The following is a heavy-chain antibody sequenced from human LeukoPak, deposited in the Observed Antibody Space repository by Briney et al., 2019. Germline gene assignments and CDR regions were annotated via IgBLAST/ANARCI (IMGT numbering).Heavy chain of an antibody. D-gene: IGHD6-19*01. Sequence: GGSLRLSCAASGFTFSSYAMSWVRQAPGKGLEWVSAISGSGGSTYYADSVKGRFTISRDNSKNTLYLQMNSLRAEDTAVYYCAKDQVGVLSGWAAEYFQHWGQGTLVTVSS. CDR1: GFTFSSYA. V-gene: IGHV3-23*01. J-gene: IGHJ1*01. CDR3: AKDQVGVLSGWAAEYFQH. CDR2: ISGSGGST.